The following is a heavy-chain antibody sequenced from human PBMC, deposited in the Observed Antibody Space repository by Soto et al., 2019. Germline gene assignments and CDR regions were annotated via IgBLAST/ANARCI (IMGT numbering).Heavy chain of an antibody. CDR2: ISGSGGTT. J-gene: IGHJ4*02. D-gene: IGHD1-1*01. V-gene: IGHV3-23*01. CDR3: AKDDDDMTFDC. Sequence: GGSLRLSCAASRFTFSSYAMSWVRQAPGKGLEWVSAISGSGGTTYYADSVKGRFTISRDNSKNTLYLQMNSLRAEDTAVYYCAKDDDDMTFDCWGQGTLVTVSS. CDR1: RFTFSSYA.